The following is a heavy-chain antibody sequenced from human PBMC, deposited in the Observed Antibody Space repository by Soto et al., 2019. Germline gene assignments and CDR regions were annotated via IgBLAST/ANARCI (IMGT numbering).Heavy chain of an antibody. CDR2: IYPGDSDT. CDR3: ARQRGYYYGSGYYGMDV. CDR1: GYSFTSYW. J-gene: IGHJ6*02. V-gene: IGHV5-51*01. Sequence: GESLKISCKGSGYSFTSYWIGWVRQMPGKGLEWMGFIYPGDSDTRYSPSFQGQVTISADKSISTAYLQWSSLKASDTAMYYCARQRGYYYGSGYYGMDVWGQGTTVTVS. D-gene: IGHD3-10*01.